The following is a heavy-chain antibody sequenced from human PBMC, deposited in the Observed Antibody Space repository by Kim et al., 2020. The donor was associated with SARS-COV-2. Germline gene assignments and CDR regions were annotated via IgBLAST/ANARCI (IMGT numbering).Heavy chain of an antibody. CDR1: GGTFSSYA. CDR2: IIPIFGTA. D-gene: IGHD2-15*01. Sequence: SVKVSCKASGGTFSSYAISWVRQAPGQGLEWMGGIIPIFGTANYAQKFQGRVTITADESTSTAYMELSSLRSEDTAVYYCARDGVVVAASGAFDIWGQGTMVTVSS. V-gene: IGHV1-69*13. J-gene: IGHJ3*02. CDR3: ARDGVVVAASGAFDI.